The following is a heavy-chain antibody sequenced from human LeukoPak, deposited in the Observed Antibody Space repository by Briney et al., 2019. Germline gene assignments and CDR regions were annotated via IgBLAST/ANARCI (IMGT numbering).Heavy chain of an antibody. CDR3: ARDQLDILTGSPRYGMDV. CDR2: ISSSSSYI. Sequence: GALRLSCAASGFTFSSYSMNWVRQAPGKGLEWVPSISSSSSYIYYADSVKGRFTISRDNAKNSLYLQMNSLRAEDTAVYYCARDQLDILTGSPRYGMDVWGQGTTVTVSS. CDR1: GFTFSSYS. J-gene: IGHJ6*02. D-gene: IGHD3-9*01. V-gene: IGHV3-21*01.